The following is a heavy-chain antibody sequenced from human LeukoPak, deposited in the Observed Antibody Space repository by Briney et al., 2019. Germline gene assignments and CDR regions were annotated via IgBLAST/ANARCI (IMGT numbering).Heavy chain of an antibody. V-gene: IGHV3-7*01. CDR1: GFTFSSYW. CDR2: IKQDGSEK. J-gene: IGHJ6*02. Sequence: GGSLRLSCAASGFTFSSYWMSWVRQAPGKGLEWVANIKQDGSEKYYVDSVKGRFTNSRDNAKNSLYLQMNSLRAEDTAVYYCARNELDCSSTSCYYYYGMDVWGQGTTVTVSS. D-gene: IGHD2-2*01. CDR3: ARNELDCSSTSCYYYYGMDV.